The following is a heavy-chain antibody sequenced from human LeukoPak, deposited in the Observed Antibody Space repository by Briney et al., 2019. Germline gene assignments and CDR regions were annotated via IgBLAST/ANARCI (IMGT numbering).Heavy chain of an antibody. CDR1: GFPFSSYG. CDR2: ISYDGSNK. V-gene: IGHV3-30*19. D-gene: IGHD5-18*01. J-gene: IGHJ5*02. Sequence: PGGSLRLSCAASGFPFSSYGMHWVRQAPGKGLEWVAVISYDGSNKYYADSVKGRFTISRDNSKNTLYLQMNSLRAEDTAVYYCARVGGKSSGPAMVLHPSWFDPWGQGTLVTVSS. CDR3: ARVGGKSSGPAMVLHPSWFDP.